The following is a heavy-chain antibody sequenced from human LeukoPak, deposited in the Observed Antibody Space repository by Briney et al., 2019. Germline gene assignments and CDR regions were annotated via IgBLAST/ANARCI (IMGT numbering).Heavy chain of an antibody. CDR2: VSNDGTNK. Sequence: GGSLRLSCAASGFTFSSYAMSWVRQAPGKGLEWVAVVSNDGTNKYYADSVRGRFTISRDNSKNTLYLQMNGLRVEDTAVYYCARDTGSQDSSSWYGAVDYWGQGTLVTVSS. D-gene: IGHD6-13*01. V-gene: IGHV3-30*03. CDR1: GFTFSSYA. J-gene: IGHJ4*02. CDR3: ARDTGSQDSSSWYGAVDY.